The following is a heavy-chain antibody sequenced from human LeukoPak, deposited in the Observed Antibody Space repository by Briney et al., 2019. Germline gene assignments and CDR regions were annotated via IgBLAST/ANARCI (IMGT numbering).Heavy chain of an antibody. CDR2: IIPIFGTA. CDR3: ASHNWNDASFDY. V-gene: IGHV1-69*13. D-gene: IGHD1-20*01. Sequence: SVKVSCKASGGTFSSYAISWVRQAPGQGLEWMGGIIPIFGTANYAQKFQGRVTITADESTSTAYMELSSLRAEDTAVYYCASHNWNDASFDYWGQGTLVTVSS. CDR1: GGTFSSYA. J-gene: IGHJ4*02.